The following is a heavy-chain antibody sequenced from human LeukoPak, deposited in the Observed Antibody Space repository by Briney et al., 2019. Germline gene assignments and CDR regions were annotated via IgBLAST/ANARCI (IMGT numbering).Heavy chain of an antibody. Sequence: SETLSLTCTVSGGSISGYYWGWIRQSPGKGLEWIGYIHSSGSTNYTASLNSRLTISVDTSKNKFSLKLTSVTATDTAVYYCARRLRLSSSWAYFDFWGQGTPVTVSS. V-gene: IGHV4-59*08. CDR3: ARRLRLSSSWAYFDF. CDR2: IHSSGST. CDR1: GGSISGYY. J-gene: IGHJ4*02. D-gene: IGHD6-13*01.